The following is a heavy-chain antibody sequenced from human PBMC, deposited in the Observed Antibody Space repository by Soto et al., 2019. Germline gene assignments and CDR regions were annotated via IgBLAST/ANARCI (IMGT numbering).Heavy chain of an antibody. Sequence: ASVKVSCKVSGYTLTELSMHWVRQAPGKGLEWMGGFDPEDGETIYAQKFQGRVTMTEDTSTDTAYMELSSLRSEDTAVYYCATDTYCSGGSCYWPWGQGTLVTVSS. CDR2: FDPEDGET. J-gene: IGHJ4*02. V-gene: IGHV1-24*01. CDR3: ATDTYCSGGSCYWP. D-gene: IGHD2-15*01. CDR1: GYTLTELS.